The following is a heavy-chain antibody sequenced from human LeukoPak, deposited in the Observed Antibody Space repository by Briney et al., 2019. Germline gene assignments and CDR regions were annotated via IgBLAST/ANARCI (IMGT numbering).Heavy chain of an antibody. CDR3: AKGPGETTKTFDY. V-gene: IGHV3-30*02. CDR2: IRYDGSNK. D-gene: IGHD1-14*01. J-gene: IGHJ4*02. Sequence: GGSLRLSCAASGFTFSIYGMHWVGQAPGKGLEGVAFIRYDGSNKYYADSVKGRFTISRDNSKNTLYLKMNSLRAEDTAVYYCAKGPGETTKTFDYWGQGTLVTVSS. CDR1: GFTFSIYG.